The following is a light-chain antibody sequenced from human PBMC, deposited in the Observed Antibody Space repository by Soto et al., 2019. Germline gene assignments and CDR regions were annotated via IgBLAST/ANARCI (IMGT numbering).Light chain of an antibody. V-gene: IGLV1-47*02. J-gene: IGLJ1*01. CDR2: SNN. CDR3: SSYTSSNTLEV. CDR1: SSNIGSNY. Sequence: QSVLTQPPSASGTPGQRVTISCSGSSSNIGSNYVYWYQQLPGTAPKLLIYSNNQRPSGVPDRFSGSKSGNTASLTISGLQAEDEADYYCSSYTSSNTLEVFGVGTKLTVL.